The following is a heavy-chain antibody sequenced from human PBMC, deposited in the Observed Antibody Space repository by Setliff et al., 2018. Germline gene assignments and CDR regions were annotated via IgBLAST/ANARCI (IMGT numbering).Heavy chain of an antibody. CDR2: ISYSGST. J-gene: IGHJ5*02. D-gene: IGHD3-10*01. V-gene: IGHV4-39*07. CDR3: ATDGPVLNGDYIS. CDR1: GGSISSATYY. Sequence: PSETLSLTCTVSGGSISSATYYWGWIRQAPGKGLEWIGSISYSGSTYYNPSLASRVTISVDTSKNHFSLSLRSVTPADTAVYYCATDGPVLNGDYISWGQGTLVTVSS.